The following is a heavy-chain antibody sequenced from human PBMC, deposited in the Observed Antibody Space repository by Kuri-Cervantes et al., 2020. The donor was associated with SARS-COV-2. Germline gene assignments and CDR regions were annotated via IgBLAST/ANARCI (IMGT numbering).Heavy chain of an antibody. J-gene: IGHJ2*01. Sequence: ASVKVSCKASGYTFTNYAIHWVRQGPGQRLEWMGWISAGNGNTKYSEKFQGRVTITRDTSATTANMELSSLRSEDTAVYYCARSLPLSWYFGLWGRGTLVTGSS. CDR3: ARSLPLSWYFGL. CDR1: GYTFTNYA. V-gene: IGHV1-3*01. CDR2: ISAGNGNT.